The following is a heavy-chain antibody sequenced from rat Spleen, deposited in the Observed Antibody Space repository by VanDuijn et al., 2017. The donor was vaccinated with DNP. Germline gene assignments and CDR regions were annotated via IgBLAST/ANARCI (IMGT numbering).Heavy chain of an antibody. V-gene: IGHV5-31*01. CDR3: TSNPHSRTAAPFDY. D-gene: IGHD3-8*01. J-gene: IGHJ2*01. Sequence: EVQLVESGGGPVQPGRSLKLSCVASGFIFSNYWMTWIRQAPGKGLEWVASITNTGDGSYYSDSVKGRFSISRDNTKSTLYLQVNSLRSEDTATYYCTSNPHSRTAAPFDYWGQGVMVTVSS. CDR2: ITNTGDGS. CDR1: GFIFSNYW.